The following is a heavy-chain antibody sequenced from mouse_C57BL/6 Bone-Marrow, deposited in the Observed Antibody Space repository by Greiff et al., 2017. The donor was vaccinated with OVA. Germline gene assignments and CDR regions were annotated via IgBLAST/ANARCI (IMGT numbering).Heavy chain of an antibody. CDR3: ARVRLDYGTRYFDY. Sequence: EVKLEESGPGLVKPSQSLSLTCSVTGYSITSGYYWNWIRQFPGNKLEWMGYISYDGSNNYNPSLKNRISITRDTSKNQFFLKLNSVTTEDTATYYCARVRLDYGTRYFDYWGQGTTLTVSS. CDR2: ISYDGSN. J-gene: IGHJ2*01. V-gene: IGHV3-6*01. CDR1: GYSITSGYY. D-gene: IGHD1-1*01.